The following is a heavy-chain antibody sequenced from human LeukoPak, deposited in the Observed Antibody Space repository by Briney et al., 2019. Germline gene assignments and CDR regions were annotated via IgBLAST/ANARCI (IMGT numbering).Heavy chain of an antibody. J-gene: IGHJ6*02. CDR1: GYTFTSYD. D-gene: IGHD6-13*01. Sequence: ASVKVSCKASGYTFTSYDINWVRQATGQGLEWMGWMNPNSGNTGYAQKFQGRVTMTRNTSISTAYMELSSLRSEDTAVYYCARSDSSSWYPHYYYYYYGMDVWGQATTVTVSS. V-gene: IGHV1-8*01. CDR3: ARSDSSSWYPHYYYYYYGMDV. CDR2: MNPNSGNT.